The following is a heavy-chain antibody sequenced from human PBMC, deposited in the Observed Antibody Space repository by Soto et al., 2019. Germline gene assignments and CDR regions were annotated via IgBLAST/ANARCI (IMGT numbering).Heavy chain of an antibody. Sequence: ASVKVSCKASGYTFTSYGISWVRQAPGQGLEWMGWISAYNGNTNYAQKFQGRVTITADESTSTAYMELSSLRSEDTAVYYCARDQSPASYDSSGYGSGYWGQGTLVTVSS. CDR1: GYTFTSYG. V-gene: IGHV1-18*01. CDR2: ISAYNGNT. CDR3: ARDQSPASYDSSGYGSGY. J-gene: IGHJ4*02. D-gene: IGHD3-22*01.